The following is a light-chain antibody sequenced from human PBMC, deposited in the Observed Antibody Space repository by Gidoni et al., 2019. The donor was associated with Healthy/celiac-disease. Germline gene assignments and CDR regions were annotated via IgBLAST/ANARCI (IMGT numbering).Light chain of an antibody. Sequence: VLTPPPSVSGAPAPTVTISCTGSSSNIGAGYDVHWYQQRPGTAPKLLIYGNRSRPSGVPDRFSGSKSGTSASLAITGLQAEDEADYYCQSYDSSLSGVVFGGGTKLTVL. CDR1: SSNIGAGYD. CDR3: QSYDSSLSGVV. V-gene: IGLV1-40*01. CDR2: GNR. J-gene: IGLJ2*01.